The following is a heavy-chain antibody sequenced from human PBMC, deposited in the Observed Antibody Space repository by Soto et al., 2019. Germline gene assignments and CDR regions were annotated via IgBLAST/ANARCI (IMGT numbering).Heavy chain of an antibody. CDR2: IWYDGSNK. CDR1: GFTFSNYG. CDR3: AREGKDIVATVRPYFFDY. D-gene: IGHD5-12*01. Sequence: QVQLVESGGGVVQPGRSLRLSCAASGFTFSNYGMHWVRQAPGKGLEWVAVIWYDGSNKYYEDSVKGRFTISRDNSKNPLYLQINSLRAEDTSVYYCAREGKDIVATVRPYFFDYWGKGTLVTVSS. V-gene: IGHV3-33*01. J-gene: IGHJ4*02.